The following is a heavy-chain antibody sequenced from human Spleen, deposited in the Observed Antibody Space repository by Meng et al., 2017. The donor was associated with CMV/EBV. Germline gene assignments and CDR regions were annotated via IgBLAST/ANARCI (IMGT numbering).Heavy chain of an antibody. V-gene: IGHV4-28*05. CDR2: IYHSGSF. J-gene: IGHJ5*02. CDR3: ARLSEGGGSRWGWFDP. CDR1: GYSITNTDW. Sequence: SETLSLTCAVSGYSITNTDWWGWIRQPPGAGLGWIAYIYHSGSFYYNPSLQSRVTMSVDSSNNQFSLKLTSVTAGATAMYYCARLSEGGGSRWGWFDPWGQGTLVTVSS. D-gene: IGHD1-26*01.